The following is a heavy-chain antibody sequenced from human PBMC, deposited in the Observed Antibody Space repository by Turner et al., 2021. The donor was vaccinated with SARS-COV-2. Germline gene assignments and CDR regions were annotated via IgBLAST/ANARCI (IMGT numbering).Heavy chain of an antibody. CDR3: SKGVVSFDY. CDR1: GFTLSSSG. V-gene: IGHV3-23*01. D-gene: IGHD2-21*01. Sequence: EVQLLESGGGLVQLGGSLSLSCAASGFTLSSSGMSWVRLAPGKGLGWVSGIPASSSTTYYADSLKGRFTISRDNSESTLYLQMNSLRVEDTAIYYCSKGVVSFDYWGQGVLVTVSS. J-gene: IGHJ4*02. CDR2: IPASSSTT.